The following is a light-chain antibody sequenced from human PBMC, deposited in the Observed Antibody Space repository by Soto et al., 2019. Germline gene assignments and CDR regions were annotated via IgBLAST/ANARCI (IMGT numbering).Light chain of an antibody. Sequence: EIVLTQSPGTLSLSPGERATLSCRASQSVSSSYLAWYQQKPGQAPRLLIYGASSRATGIPDRFSGSGSGTDFTLTISGLEPEDFAVYYCQQYGSSPRTFGQGT. V-gene: IGKV3-20*01. CDR2: GAS. CDR1: QSVSSSY. CDR3: QQYGSSPRT. J-gene: IGKJ1*01.